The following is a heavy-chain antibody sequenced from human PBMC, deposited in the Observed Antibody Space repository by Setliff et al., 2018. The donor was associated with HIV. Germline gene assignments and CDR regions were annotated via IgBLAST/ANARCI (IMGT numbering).Heavy chain of an antibody. J-gene: IGHJ4*02. CDR1: GYTFISYA. Sequence: ASVKVSCKASGYTFISYAIHWVRQAPGQSLEWMGWITGGSGNTKYSEKFQGRVTLTRDTSANTAYMELSSLRSEDTAVYYCARKGSGSSFDFEYWGQGTLVTVSS. D-gene: IGHD3-10*01. CDR3: ARKGSGSSFDFEY. CDR2: ITGGSGNT. V-gene: IGHV1-3*01.